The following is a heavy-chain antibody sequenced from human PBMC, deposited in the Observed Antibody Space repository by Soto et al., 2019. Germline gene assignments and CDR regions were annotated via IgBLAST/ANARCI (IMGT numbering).Heavy chain of an antibody. CDR3: AKGPYYYDSSGYSDY. V-gene: IGHV3-23*01. D-gene: IGHD3-22*01. J-gene: IGHJ4*02. CDR1: GFTFSSYA. Sequence: GGSLRLSCAASGFTFSSYAISWVRQAPGKGLEWVSAISGSGGSTYYADSVKGRFTISRDNSKNTLYLQMNSLRAEDTAVYYCAKGPYYYDSSGYSDYWGQGTLVTVSS. CDR2: ISGSGGST.